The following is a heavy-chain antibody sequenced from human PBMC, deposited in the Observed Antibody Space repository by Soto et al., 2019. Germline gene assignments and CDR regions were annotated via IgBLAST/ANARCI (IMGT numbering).Heavy chain of an antibody. V-gene: IGHV3-21*06. CDR1: GLTFTRYS. Sequence: GGSLRLSCAASGLTFTRYSMNWVRQAPGKGLEWVSSISSTTNYIYYGDSMKGRFTISRDNAKNSLYLEMNSLRAEDTAVYYCARESEDLTSNFDYWGQGTLVTVSS. J-gene: IGHJ4*02. CDR2: ISSTTNYI. CDR3: ARESEDLTSNFDY.